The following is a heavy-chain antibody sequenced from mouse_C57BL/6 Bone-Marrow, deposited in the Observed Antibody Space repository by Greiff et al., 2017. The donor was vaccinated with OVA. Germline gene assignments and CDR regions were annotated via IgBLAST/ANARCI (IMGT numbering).Heavy chain of an antibody. D-gene: IGHD1-1*01. V-gene: IGHV14-4*01. CDR3: TKRNLYYYGSSYDYYAMDY. CDR1: GFNIKDDY. Sequence: VQLQQSGAELVRPGASVKLSCTASGFNIKDDYMHWVKQRPERGLEWIGWIDPENGDTEYASKFQGKATITADTSSNTAYLQLSSLTSEDTAVYYCTKRNLYYYGSSYDYYAMDYWGQGTSVTVAA. CDR2: IDPENGDT. J-gene: IGHJ4*01.